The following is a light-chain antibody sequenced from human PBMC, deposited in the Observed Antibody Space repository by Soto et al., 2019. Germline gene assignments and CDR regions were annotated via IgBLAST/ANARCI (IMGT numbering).Light chain of an antibody. Sequence: QSVLTQPPSVAGSPGQSVTISCTGTSSDVGSYNRVSWYQQPPGTAPKLMIHDVSNRPSGVPVRFSGSKSGNTASLTISGLQAEDEADYYCSSYTSNNTYVFGTGTKVTVL. CDR3: SSYTSNNTYV. CDR2: DVS. J-gene: IGLJ1*01. CDR1: SSDVGSYNR. V-gene: IGLV2-18*02.